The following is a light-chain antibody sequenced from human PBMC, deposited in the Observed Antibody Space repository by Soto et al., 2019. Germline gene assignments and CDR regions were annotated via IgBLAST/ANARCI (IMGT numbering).Light chain of an antibody. CDR3: CSYADSSTYV. CDR1: SSDVGSYNL. Sequence: QSALTQPASVSGTPGRSITISCTGTSSDVGSYNLVAGYQQQPSKAPQLMIYEGSKRPSGVSNRFSGSKSGNTASLTISGLQAEDEADYYCCSYADSSTYVFGTGTKVTVL. J-gene: IGLJ1*01. V-gene: IGLV2-23*01. CDR2: EGS.